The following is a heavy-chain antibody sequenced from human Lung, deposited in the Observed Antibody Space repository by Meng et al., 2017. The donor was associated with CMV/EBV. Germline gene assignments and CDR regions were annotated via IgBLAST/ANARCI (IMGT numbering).Heavy chain of an antibody. Sequence: GSLRLSXAASGFTFRSYEMNWVRQAPGKGLEWVSYISSSGSTMYYADSVKGRFTISRDNAKNSLYLQMNSLRVEDTAVYYCARRSGSYVNAFDIWGQGTMVTVSS. CDR3: ARRSGSYVNAFDI. CDR2: ISSSGSTM. V-gene: IGHV3-48*03. CDR1: GFTFRSYE. D-gene: IGHD1-26*01. J-gene: IGHJ3*02.